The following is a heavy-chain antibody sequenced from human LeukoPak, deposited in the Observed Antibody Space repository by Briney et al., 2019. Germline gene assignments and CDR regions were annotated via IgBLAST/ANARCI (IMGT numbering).Heavy chain of an antibody. CDR3: AKKAQYNGNYPLDY. V-gene: IGHV3-23*01. D-gene: IGHD1-26*01. CDR2: TSDRGDYT. CDR1: GFTFTSYS. Sequence: PGGSLRLSCAASGFTFTSYSMSWVRQAPGKGLEWVSGTSDRGDYTSYADSVKGRLTISRDNSKNTLYLQMNSLRAEDTALYFCAKKAQYNGNYPLDYWGQGTLVTVSS. J-gene: IGHJ4*02.